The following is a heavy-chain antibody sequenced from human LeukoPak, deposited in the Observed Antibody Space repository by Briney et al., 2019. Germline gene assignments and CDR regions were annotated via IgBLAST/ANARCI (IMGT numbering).Heavy chain of an antibody. D-gene: IGHD2-15*01. CDR2: ISNSGENT. CDR1: GFTFSTYA. CDR3: AKGVMRCSGGCI. Sequence: GGSLRLSCAASGFTFSTYAMSWVRQVPGKGLEWVSGISNSGENTYYADSVKGRFTISRDNSRNTLSLQMNSLRAEDTAIYYWAKGVMRCSGGCIWGQGTLVTVSS. V-gene: IGHV3-23*01. J-gene: IGHJ4*02.